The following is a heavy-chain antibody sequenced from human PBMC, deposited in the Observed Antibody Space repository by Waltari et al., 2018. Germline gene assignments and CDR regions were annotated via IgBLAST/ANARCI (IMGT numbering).Heavy chain of an antibody. CDR1: GFTFDDYA. D-gene: IGHD5-12*01. Sequence: EVQLVESGGVVVQPGGSLRLSCAASGFTFDDYAMHWVRQAPGKGLEWVSLISWDGGSTYYADSVKGRFTISRDNSKNSLYLQMNSLRAEDTALYYCAKDMNGQMATIRDYYYYMDVWGKGTTVTVS. V-gene: IGHV3-43D*03. CDR2: ISWDGGST. CDR3: AKDMNGQMATIRDYYYYMDV. J-gene: IGHJ6*03.